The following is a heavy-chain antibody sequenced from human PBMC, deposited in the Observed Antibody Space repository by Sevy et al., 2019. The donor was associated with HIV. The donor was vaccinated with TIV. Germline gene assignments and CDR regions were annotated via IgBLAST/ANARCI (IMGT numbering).Heavy chain of an antibody. CDR2: IIAMFGTS. D-gene: IGHD3-22*01. J-gene: IGHJ4*02. CDR3: ARGITLILGGGYYFDY. V-gene: IGHV1-69*13. Sequence: ASVKVSCKASGGTFSSYAFHWVRQAPGQGLEWMGGIIAMFGTSDYAQNLQGRVTITADPSTSTVYMELSSLRSEDTAIYYWARGITLILGGGYYFDYWGQGTLVTVSS. CDR1: GGTFSSYA.